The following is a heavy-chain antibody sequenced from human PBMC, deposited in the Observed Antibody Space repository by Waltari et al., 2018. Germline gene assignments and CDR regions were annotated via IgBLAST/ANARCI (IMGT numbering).Heavy chain of an antibody. D-gene: IGHD2-2*01. J-gene: IGHJ6*02. Sequence: QLVESGGGLVQPGGSLRLACAASGCSFSSYDMNWVRQAPGKGLEWISYISDSDNSKFYAESVKVRFIVSRDNAKNSLHLEMNSLRVEDTATYYCVRDGLGSGRTRVDVWGQGTTVIVSS. CDR3: VRDGLGSGRTRVDV. CDR1: GCSFSSYD. V-gene: IGHV3-48*03. CDR2: ISDSDNSK.